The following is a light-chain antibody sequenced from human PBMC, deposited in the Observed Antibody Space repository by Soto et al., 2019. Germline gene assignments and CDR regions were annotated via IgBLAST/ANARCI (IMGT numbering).Light chain of an antibody. Sequence: DIQMTQSPSSLSAVVGDRVTITCRASQSISSSLNWYQQKPGKAPKLLIYAASSLQSGAPSRFRGSESGTDFTLTISRLKPEAFASYYCQQSYRAPYTFGQGTKLEIK. CDR3: QQSYRAPYT. J-gene: IGKJ2*01. V-gene: IGKV1-39*01. CDR1: QSISSS. CDR2: AAS.